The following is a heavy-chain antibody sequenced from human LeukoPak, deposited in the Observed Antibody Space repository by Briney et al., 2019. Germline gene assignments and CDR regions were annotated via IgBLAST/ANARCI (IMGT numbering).Heavy chain of an antibody. CDR3: ARSGSGGGIDY. D-gene: IGHD2-15*01. V-gene: IGHV4-59*12. J-gene: IGHJ4*02. CDR2: SYHRGST. Sequence: SETLSLTCTVSGGSISSYYWSWIRQSPGKGLEWIGWSYHRGSTSYNPSLKSRVAISVDTSKDQFSLKLSSVTAADTAVYYCARSGSGGGIDYWGQGTLVTVSS. CDR1: GGSISSYY.